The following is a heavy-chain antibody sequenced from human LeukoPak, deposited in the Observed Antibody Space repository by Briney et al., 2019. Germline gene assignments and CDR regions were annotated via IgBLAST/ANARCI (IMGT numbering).Heavy chain of an antibody. V-gene: IGHV4-59*12. D-gene: IGHD2-2*01. CDR3: ARTWVYCSSTSCHYYYYMDV. J-gene: IGHJ6*03. CDR1: GGSISNKY. Sequence: SETLSLTCTVSGGSISNKYWSWIRQPPGKGLEWIGYIYYSGSTNYNPSLKSRVTISVDTSKNQFSLKLSSVTAADTAVYYCARTWVYCSSTSCHYYYYMDVWGKGTTVTVSS. CDR2: IYYSGST.